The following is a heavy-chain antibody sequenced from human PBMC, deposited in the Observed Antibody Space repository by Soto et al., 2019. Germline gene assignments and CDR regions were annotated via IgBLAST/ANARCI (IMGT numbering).Heavy chain of an antibody. V-gene: IGHV4-39*01. CDR2: IYYSGST. CDR3: ARILWFGELYWFDP. Sequence: SETLSLTCTVSGGSISSSSYYWGWIRQPPGKGLEWIGSIYYSGSTYYNPSLKSRVTISVDTSKNQFSLKLSSVTAADTAVYYCARILWFGELYWFDPWGQGTLVTVSS. J-gene: IGHJ5*02. CDR1: GGSISSSSYY. D-gene: IGHD3-10*01.